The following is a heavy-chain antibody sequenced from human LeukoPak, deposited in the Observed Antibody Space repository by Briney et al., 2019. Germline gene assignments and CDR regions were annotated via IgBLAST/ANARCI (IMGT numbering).Heavy chain of an antibody. D-gene: IGHD6-19*01. CDR2: IYSGGST. Sequence: PGGSLRLSCAASGFTVSSNYMSWVRQAPGKGLEWVSVIYSGGSTYYADSVKGRFTISRDNSKNTLYLQMNSLRAEDTAVYYCAKKKDGWYRILFIDYWGQGTLVTVSS. J-gene: IGHJ4*02. CDR1: GFTVSSNY. V-gene: IGHV3-53*01. CDR3: AKKKDGWYRILFIDY.